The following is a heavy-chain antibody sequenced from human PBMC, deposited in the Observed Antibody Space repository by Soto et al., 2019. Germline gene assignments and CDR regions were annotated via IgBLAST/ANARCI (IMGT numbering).Heavy chain of an antibody. CDR2: IWYDGSNK. V-gene: IGHV3-33*01. CDR3: ARDGFGYDFWSGLFYDIYDAYNWFDP. CDR1: GFTFSSYG. J-gene: IGHJ5*02. D-gene: IGHD3-3*01. Sequence: GGSLRLSCAASGFTFSSYGMHWVRQAPGKGLEWVAVIWYDGSNKYYADSVKGRFTISRDNSKNTLYLQMNSLRAEDTAVYYCARDGFGYDFWSGLFYDIYDAYNWFDPWGQGTLVTVSS.